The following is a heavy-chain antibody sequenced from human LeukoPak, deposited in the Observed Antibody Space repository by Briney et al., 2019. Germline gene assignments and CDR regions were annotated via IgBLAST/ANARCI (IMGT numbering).Heavy chain of an antibody. V-gene: IGHV4-39*07. J-gene: IGHJ6*03. Sequence: PSETLSLTCTVSGGSISSSSYYWGWIRQPPGKGLEWIGSIYYSGSTYYNPSLKSRVTISVDTSKNQFSLKLSSVTAADTAVYYCARVYGGNSYGTPRSGNYYYYYYMDVWGKGTTVTVSS. CDR1: GGSISSSSYY. D-gene: IGHD4-23*01. CDR2: IYYSGST. CDR3: ARVYGGNSYGTPRSGNYYYYYYMDV.